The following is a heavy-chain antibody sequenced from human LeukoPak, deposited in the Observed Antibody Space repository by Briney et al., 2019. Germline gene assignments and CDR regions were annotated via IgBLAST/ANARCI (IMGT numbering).Heavy chain of an antibody. D-gene: IGHD1/OR15-1a*01. J-gene: IGHJ5*02. Sequence: ASVKVSCKTSGYSFTGYYLHWVRQAPGQGLELMGIINPSGDFRSYAQKFQGRITVTRDMSTRTVYMELSDLRPEDTAVYYCARDYSGEWEQLTGWWFDPWGQGTLVIVSS. V-gene: IGHV1-46*01. CDR1: GYSFTGYY. CDR2: INPSGDFR. CDR3: ARDYSGEWEQLTGWWFDP.